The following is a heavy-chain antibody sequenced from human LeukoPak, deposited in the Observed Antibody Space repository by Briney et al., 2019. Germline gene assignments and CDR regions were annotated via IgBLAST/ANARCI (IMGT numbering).Heavy chain of an antibody. J-gene: IGHJ4*02. CDR2: INHSGST. D-gene: IGHD3-10*01. Sequence: PSETLSLTCAVYGGSFSGYYWSWIRQPPGKGLEWIGEINHSGSTNYNPSLKSRVTISVDTTKNQFSLKLSSGTAADTAVYYCARGLSVTMVRGVNDYWGQGTLVTVSS. CDR1: GGSFSGYY. CDR3: ARGLSVTMVRGVNDY. V-gene: IGHV4-34*01.